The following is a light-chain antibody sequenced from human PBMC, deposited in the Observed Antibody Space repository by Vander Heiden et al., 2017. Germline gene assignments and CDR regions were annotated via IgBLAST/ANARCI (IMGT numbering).Light chain of an antibody. CDR3: QSYDSSLRV. CDR2: GNS. Sequence: QYVLTQPPSVSGAPRQRVPISCTGSSSNIGAGHDVHWYQQLPGTAPKLLIYGNSNRPSGVPDRFSGSNSGTSASLAITGLQAEDEADYYCQSYDSSLRVFGTGTKVTVL. V-gene: IGLV1-40*01. CDR1: SSNIGAGHD. J-gene: IGLJ1*01.